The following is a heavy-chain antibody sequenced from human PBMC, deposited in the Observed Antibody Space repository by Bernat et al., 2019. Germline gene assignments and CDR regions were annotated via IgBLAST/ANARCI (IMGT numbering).Heavy chain of an antibody. J-gene: IGHJ6*02. Sequence: EVQLVESGGGLVQPGGSLRLSCAASGFTFSSYWMHWVRQAPGKGLVWVSRINSDGSSTSYAASVKGRFNISRDNAKNTLYLQMNSLRAEDTAVYYCARGGVRSGFYYYYYGMDVWGQGTTVTVSS. D-gene: IGHD6-19*01. CDR1: GFTFSSYW. CDR3: ARGGVRSGFYYYYYGMDV. V-gene: IGHV3-74*01. CDR2: INSDGSST.